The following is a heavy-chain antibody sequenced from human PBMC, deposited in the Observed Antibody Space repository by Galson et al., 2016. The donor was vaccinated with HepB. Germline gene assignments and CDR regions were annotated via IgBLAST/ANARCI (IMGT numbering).Heavy chain of an antibody. CDR2: IRGKGYGGTT. Sequence: SLRLSCAASGFTFDDYAMTWVRQAPGKGLEWVALIRGKGYGGTTEYAASVKGRFTIPRDDSKSIAYLQMNSLNTEDTAMYYCARERDIMELREFGAPLYYHGLDVWGKGTTVTVSS. J-gene: IGHJ6*04. D-gene: IGHD3-16*01. V-gene: IGHV3-49*04. CDR1: GFTFDDYA. CDR3: ARERDIMELREFGAPLYYHGLDV.